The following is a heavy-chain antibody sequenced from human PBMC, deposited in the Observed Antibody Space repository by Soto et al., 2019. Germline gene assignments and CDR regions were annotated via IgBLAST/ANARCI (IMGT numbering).Heavy chain of an antibody. Sequence: PSQTLSLTCAISGDSVSSNSAAWNWIRQSPSRGLEWLGRTYYRSKWYNDYAVSVKSRITINPDTSKNQFSLQLNSVTPEDTAVYYCARDPRVLRHFDWFPYGMDVWGQGTSVTVSS. V-gene: IGHV6-1*01. CDR1: GDSVSSNSAA. D-gene: IGHD3-9*01. CDR2: TYYRSKWYN. J-gene: IGHJ6*02. CDR3: ARDPRVLRHFDWFPYGMDV.